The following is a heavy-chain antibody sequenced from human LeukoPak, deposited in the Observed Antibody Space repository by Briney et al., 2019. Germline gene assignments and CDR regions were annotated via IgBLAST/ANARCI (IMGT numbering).Heavy chain of an antibody. CDR3: ARDHGRYYYDSSVDY. CDR1: GFTFSSYA. J-gene: IGHJ4*02. Sequence: PGGSLRLSCAASGFTFSSYAMHWVRQAPGKGLEWVAVISYDGSNKYYADSVKGRFTISRDNSKNTLYLQMNSLRAEDTAVYYCARDHGRYYYDSSVDYWGQGTLVTVSS. D-gene: IGHD3-22*01. V-gene: IGHV3-30-3*01. CDR2: ISYDGSNK.